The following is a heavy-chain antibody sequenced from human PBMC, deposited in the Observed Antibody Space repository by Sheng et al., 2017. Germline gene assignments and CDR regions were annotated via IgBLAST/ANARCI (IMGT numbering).Heavy chain of an antibody. D-gene: IGHD1-1*01. CDR1: VAPSVVTT. J-gene: IGHJ6*03. CDR2: SIPVGAP. V-gene: IGHV4-4*07. Sequence: QVQLQESGPGLVKAFRRPCPSPALSLVAPSVVTTGAGSGSPPGRDWSGLGVSIPVGAPTTTPPSKSRVTMSVDTSKNQFSLKLSSVTAADTAVYYCARDSWNDGYYYYMDVWGKGTTVTVSS. CDR3: ARDSWNDGYYYYMDV.